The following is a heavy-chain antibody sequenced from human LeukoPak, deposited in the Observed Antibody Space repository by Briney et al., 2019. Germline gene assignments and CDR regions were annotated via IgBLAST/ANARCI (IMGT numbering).Heavy chain of an antibody. D-gene: IGHD3-22*01. CDR2: IYYSGST. J-gene: IGHJ1*01. V-gene: IGHV4-39*01. CDR3: ARSVSGYPPSAEYFQC. Sequence: TETLSLTSSVSGGSISSSNNYYCWIRQPPGKGLEWIGSIYYSGSTYYNPSLKSRVTISVDTSKNQFSLKLSSVTAADTAVDYWARSVSGYPPSAEYFQCWGQGTLVTVSS. CDR1: GGSISSSNNY.